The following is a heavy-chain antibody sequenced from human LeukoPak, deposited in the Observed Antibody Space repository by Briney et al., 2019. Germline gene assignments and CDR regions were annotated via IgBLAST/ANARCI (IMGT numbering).Heavy chain of an antibody. Sequence: GGSLRLSCAASGFTFTSYAMSWVRQAPGKGLEWVSVIYSGGSTYYADSVKGRFTISRDNSKNTLYLQMNSLRAEDTAVYYCARDRIAAAGTGWFDPWGQGTLVTVSS. CDR3: ARDRIAAAGTGWFDP. CDR2: IYSGGST. CDR1: GFTFTSYA. J-gene: IGHJ5*02. D-gene: IGHD6-13*01. V-gene: IGHV3-53*01.